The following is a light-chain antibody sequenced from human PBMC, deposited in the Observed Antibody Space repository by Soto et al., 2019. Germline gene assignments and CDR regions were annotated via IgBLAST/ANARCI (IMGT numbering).Light chain of an antibody. V-gene: IGLV2-23*01. CDR3: CSFARSTTFYV. CDR2: EGD. J-gene: IGLJ1*01. CDR1: SSDVGSSNL. Sequence: QSALTQPASVSGSPGQSITISCSGTSSDVGSSNLVSWYQQHPGKATKLIMFEGDRRPSGVSGRFSGSKSGNTASLTISGLQAEDEADYYCCSFARSTTFYVFGTGTKVTVL.